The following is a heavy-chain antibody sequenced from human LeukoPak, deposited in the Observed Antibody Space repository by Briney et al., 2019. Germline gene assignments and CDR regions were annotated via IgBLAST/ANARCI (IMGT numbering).Heavy chain of an antibody. CDR1: GGSFSGYY. V-gene: IGHV4-34*01. J-gene: IGHJ6*02. CDR3: ARVGSGYDFWSGTRSYYYGMDV. CDR2: INHSGST. Sequence: SETLSLTRAVYGGSFSGYYWSWIRQPPGKGLEWIGEINHSGSTNYNPSLKSRVTISVDTSKNQFSLKLSSVTAADTAVYYCARVGSGYDFWSGTRSYYYGMDVWGQGTTVTVSS. D-gene: IGHD3-3*01.